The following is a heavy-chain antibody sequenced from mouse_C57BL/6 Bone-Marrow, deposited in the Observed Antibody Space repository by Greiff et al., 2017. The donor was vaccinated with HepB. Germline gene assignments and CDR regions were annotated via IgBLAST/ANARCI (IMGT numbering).Heavy chain of an antibody. CDR3: ARHYDWGRYAMDY. V-gene: IGHV2-6-1*01. Sequence: VKLMESGPGLVAPSQRLSITCTVSGFSLTSYGVHWVRQPPGKGLEWLVVIWSDGSTTYNSARKSRQTISKDNSKSQGFLQMNSLQTDDTAMYYCARHYDWGRYAMDYWGQGTSVTVSS. CDR2: IWSDGST. D-gene: IGHD2-12*01. J-gene: IGHJ4*01. CDR1: GFSLTSYG.